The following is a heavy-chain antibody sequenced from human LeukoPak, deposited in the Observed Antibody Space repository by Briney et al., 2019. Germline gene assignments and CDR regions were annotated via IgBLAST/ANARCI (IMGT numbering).Heavy chain of an antibody. J-gene: IGHJ4*02. D-gene: IGHD4-17*01. V-gene: IGHV3-53*01. CDR2: IYSGGST. Sequence: RGSPRHSCAASGFTVSSNYMSSVRHAPGKGLEWGSVIYSGGSTYYADSVKGRFTISRDNSKNTLYLQMNSLRAEDTAVYYCARVDYGDYGFDYWGQGTLVTVSS. CDR1: GFTVSSNY. CDR3: ARVDYGDYGFDY.